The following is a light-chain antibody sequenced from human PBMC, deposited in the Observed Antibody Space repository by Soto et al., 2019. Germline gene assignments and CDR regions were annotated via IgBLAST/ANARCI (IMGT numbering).Light chain of an antibody. CDR1: SSNIGSNF. Sequence: QSVLTQPPSASGTPGQRVTIPCSGSSSNIGSNFANWYQQLPGTAPKLLMYNNNQRPSGVPDRFSGSKSGTSASLAISGLQSEDEADYHCATWDDSLNGLVFGGGTKLTVL. CDR3: ATWDDSLNGLV. V-gene: IGLV1-44*01. CDR2: NNN. J-gene: IGLJ3*02.